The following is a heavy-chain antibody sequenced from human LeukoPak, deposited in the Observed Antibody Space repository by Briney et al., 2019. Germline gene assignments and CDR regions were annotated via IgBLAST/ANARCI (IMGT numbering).Heavy chain of an antibody. CDR3: ASLRGTTVPGFDY. V-gene: IGHV1-2*02. CDR2: INPNSGGT. D-gene: IGHD4-11*01. CDR1: GYTFTSYY. J-gene: IGHJ4*02. Sequence: ASVKVSCKASGYTFTSYYMHWVRQAPGQGLEWMGWINPNSGGTNYAQKFQGRVTMTRDTSISTAYMELSRLRSDDTAVYYCASLRGTTVPGFDYWGQGTLVTVSS.